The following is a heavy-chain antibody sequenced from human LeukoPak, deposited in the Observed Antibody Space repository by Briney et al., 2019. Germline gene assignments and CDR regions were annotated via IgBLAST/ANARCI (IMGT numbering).Heavy chain of an antibody. V-gene: IGHV4-39*01. CDR3: ARHNQGEWFDP. Sequence: NPSETLSLTCTVSVGSISSSSYYWGWIRQPPGKRLEWIGSINYSGNTYYNPSLKSRVTISADTSKNQFSLKLSSVTATDTAVYYCARHNQGEWFDPWGQGTRVTVSS. J-gene: IGHJ5*02. CDR1: VGSISSSSYY. CDR2: INYSGNT. D-gene: IGHD3-16*01.